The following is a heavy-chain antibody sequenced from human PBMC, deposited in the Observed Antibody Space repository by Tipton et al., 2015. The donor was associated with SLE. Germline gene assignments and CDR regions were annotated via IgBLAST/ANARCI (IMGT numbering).Heavy chain of an antibody. CDR3: ARGKNSWAIFVVRNYVDS. V-gene: IGHV4-39*01. Sequence: TLSLTCTVSGGSMNDYYWSWIRQPPGKGLEWIGSMYYSGSTHYNLSLKTRVTISVDTSKNQFSLKLASVTAADTAVYYCARGKNSWAIFVVRNYVDSWGQGTLVTVSS. CDR2: MYYSGST. D-gene: IGHD2-21*01. CDR1: GGSMNDYY. J-gene: IGHJ4*02.